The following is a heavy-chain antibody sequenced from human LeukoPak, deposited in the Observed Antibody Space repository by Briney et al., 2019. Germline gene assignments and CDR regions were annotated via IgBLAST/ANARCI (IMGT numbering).Heavy chain of an antibody. CDR1: GFTFSNYA. CDR2: ISSTVINT. CDR3: AKGTVRFLEWSQRGYFDY. D-gene: IGHD3-3*01. J-gene: IGHJ4*02. V-gene: IGHV3-23*01. Sequence: GRSLRLSCAASGFTFSNYAMTWVRQAPGKGLEWVSSISSTVINTYNADSVKGRFTISRDNSKNTLYLQMNSLRADDTAIYYCAKGTVRFLEWSQRGYFDYWGQGILVTVSS.